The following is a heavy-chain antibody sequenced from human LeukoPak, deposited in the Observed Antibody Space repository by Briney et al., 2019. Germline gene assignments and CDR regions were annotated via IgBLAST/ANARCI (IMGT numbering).Heavy chain of an antibody. CDR2: IHSGGST. CDR1: RFTVSSNY. V-gene: IGHV3-53*01. D-gene: IGHD3-10*02. Sequence: GGSLRLSCAASRFTVSSNYMSWVRQAPGKGLEWVSVIHSGGSTYYADSVKGRFTISRDNAKNSLYLQMNSLRAEDTAVYYCAELGITMIGGVWGKGTTVTISS. J-gene: IGHJ6*04. CDR3: AELGITMIGGV.